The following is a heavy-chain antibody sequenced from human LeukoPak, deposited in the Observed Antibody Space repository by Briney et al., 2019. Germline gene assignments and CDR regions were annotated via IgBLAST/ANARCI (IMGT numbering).Heavy chain of an antibody. J-gene: IGHJ4*02. CDR1: GGSFSSYS. CDR3: ARGRTFDN. CDR2: IYDRSST. Sequence: TAETLSLTCTVSGGSFSSYSWSWIRQPPGKGLEWIGYIYDRSSTKYNPSLKSRVTISVDTSKIKFSLRLSSVTAADTGVYYYARGRTFDNWGQGTLVTVSS. V-gene: IGHV4-59*01.